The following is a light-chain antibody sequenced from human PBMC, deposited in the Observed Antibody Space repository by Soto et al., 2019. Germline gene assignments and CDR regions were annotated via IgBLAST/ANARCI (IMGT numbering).Light chain of an antibody. CDR2: DAS. J-gene: IGKJ5*01. CDR3: QQRSSWIT. V-gene: IGKV3-11*01. Sequence: IVLTQSPATLSLWPGETAILSCRASQSVSSYLSWYQQKPGQAPRLLIYDASSRAPGVPARFSGSGSGTDFTLTISSIEPEDFAQYYCQQRSSWITFGQGTRLEIE. CDR1: QSVSSY.